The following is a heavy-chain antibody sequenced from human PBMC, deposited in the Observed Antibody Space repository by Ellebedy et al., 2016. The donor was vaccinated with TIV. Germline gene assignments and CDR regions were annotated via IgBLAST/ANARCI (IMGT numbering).Heavy chain of an antibody. J-gene: IGHJ4*02. V-gene: IGHV3-53*01. D-gene: IGHD2-21*02. CDR1: RFIVSTNH. Sequence: GESLKISCTASRFIVSTNHMSWVRQAPGKGLEWVGGYTNYADSVKGRFTIPRDNSKNTLYLQMNRLRAEDTAVYYCAKDRCDISHCYPDYWGQGTLVTVSS. CDR3: AKDRCDISHCYPDY. CDR2: GYT.